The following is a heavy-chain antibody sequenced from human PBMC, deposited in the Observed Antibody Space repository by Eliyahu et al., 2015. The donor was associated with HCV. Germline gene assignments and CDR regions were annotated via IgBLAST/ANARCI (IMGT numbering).Heavy chain of an antibody. J-gene: IGHJ4*02. V-gene: IGHV3-53*01. CDR1: GFSVSDND. Sequence: EVQLMESGGGLIQPGGSLRLSCEVSGFSVSDNDMSWVRQVPGKGLEWLAIIYRGGSSYYVDXVKGRFTISRDNAKNTLYFQMNGLRVEDTAVYYCARDGRXHDFFDYWGQGTLVTVSS. CDR2: IYRGGSS. CDR3: ARDGRXHDFFDY.